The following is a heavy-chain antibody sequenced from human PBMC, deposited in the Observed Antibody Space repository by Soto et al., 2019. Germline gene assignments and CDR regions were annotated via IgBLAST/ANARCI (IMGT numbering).Heavy chain of an antibody. CDR2: ISGSGGST. D-gene: IGHD2-2*01. J-gene: IGHJ4*02. V-gene: IGHV3-23*01. CDR3: VSSLQEYQLFPRPFDY. Sequence: GSLRLSCAASGFTFSSYAMSWVRQAPGKGLEWVSAISGSGGSTYYADSVKGRFTISRDNSKNTLYLQMNSLKASDTAMYYCVSSLQEYQLFPRPFDYWGQGTLVTV. CDR1: GFTFSSYA.